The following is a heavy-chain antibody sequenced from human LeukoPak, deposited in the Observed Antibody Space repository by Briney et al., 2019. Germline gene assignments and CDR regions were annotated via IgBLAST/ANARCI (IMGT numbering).Heavy chain of an antibody. D-gene: IGHD1-26*01. CDR2: IYYSGST. V-gene: IGHV4-61*01. CDR3: ARDGNGMDV. CDR1: GGSVSSGSYY. Sequence: SETLSLTCTVSGGSVSSGSYYWSWIRQPPGKGLEWIGYIYYSGSTNYNPSLKSRVTISVDTSKNQFSLKLSSVTAADTAVYYCARDGNGMDVWGQGTTVTVSS. J-gene: IGHJ6*02.